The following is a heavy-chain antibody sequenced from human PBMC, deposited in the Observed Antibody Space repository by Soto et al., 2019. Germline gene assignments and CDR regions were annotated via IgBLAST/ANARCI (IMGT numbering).Heavy chain of an antibody. Sequence: SETLSLTWTVSGGSLSSSSYYWGWIRQPPGKGLEGIGSIYYSGSTYYNPPLKSRVTLSVDTSKNQFPLKLSSVTAADTAVYYCARIRRGYYDIFTGYYPSYFGYWGQGTLVTVHS. V-gene: IGHV4-39*01. J-gene: IGHJ4*02. CDR2: IYYSGST. CDR1: GGSLSSSSYY. CDR3: ARIRRGYYDIFTGYYPSYFGY. D-gene: IGHD3-9*01.